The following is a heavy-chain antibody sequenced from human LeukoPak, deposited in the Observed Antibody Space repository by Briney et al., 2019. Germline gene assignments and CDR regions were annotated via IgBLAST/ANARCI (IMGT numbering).Heavy chain of an antibody. CDR3: AKGGYCSSTSCYVGWFDP. CDR2: ISGGGGST. D-gene: IGHD2-2*01. CDR1: GFTFSSYV. V-gene: IGHV3-23*01. Sequence: GSLRLSCAASGFTFSSYVMNWVRQAPVKGLEWVSVISGGGGSTYYADSVKGRFTISRDNSKNTLFLQMNSLRAEDTAVYYCAKGGYCSSTSCYVGWFDPWGQGTLVTVSS. J-gene: IGHJ5*02.